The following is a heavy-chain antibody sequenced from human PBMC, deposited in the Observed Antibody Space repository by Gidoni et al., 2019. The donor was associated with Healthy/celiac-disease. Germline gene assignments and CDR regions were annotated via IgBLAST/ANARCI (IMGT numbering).Heavy chain of an antibody. CDR3: AREGHNGGYYFDY. Sequence: QVQLVESGGGVVQPGRSLRLSCAASGFTFRSYAMHWVRQAPGKGLEWVAVISYDGSNKYYADSVKGRFTISRDNSKNTLYLQMNSLRAEDTAVYYCAREGHNGGYYFDYWGQGTLVTVSS. J-gene: IGHJ4*02. CDR1: GFTFRSYA. D-gene: IGHD1-1*01. CDR2: ISYDGSNK. V-gene: IGHV3-30-3*01.